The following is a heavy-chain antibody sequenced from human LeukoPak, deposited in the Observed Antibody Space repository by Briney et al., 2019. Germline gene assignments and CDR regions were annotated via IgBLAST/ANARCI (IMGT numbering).Heavy chain of an antibody. V-gene: IGHV4-34*01. CDR1: GGSFSGYY. J-gene: IGHJ4*02. CDR3: ARDGAKLDY. Sequence: SETLSLTCAVYGGSFSGYYWSWIRQPPGKGLEWIGEINHSGSTNYNPSLKSRVTISVDTSKNQFSLKLSSVTAADTAVYYCARDGAKLDYWGQGTLVTVSS. CDR2: INHSGST. D-gene: IGHD5-24*01.